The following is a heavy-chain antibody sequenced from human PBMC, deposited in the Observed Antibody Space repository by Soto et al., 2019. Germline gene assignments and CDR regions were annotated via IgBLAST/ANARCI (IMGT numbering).Heavy chain of an antibody. CDR1: GYTFTSYG. J-gene: IGHJ5*02. V-gene: IGHV1-18*04. CDR3: ARGIAAAGTGWFDP. CDR2: ISAYNGNT. D-gene: IGHD6-13*01. Sequence: ASVKVSCKASGYTFTSYGISWVRQAPGQGLEWMGWISAYNGNTNYAQKPQGRVTMTTDTSTSTAYMELRSLRPDDTAVYYCARGIAAAGTGWFDPWGQGTLVTVSS.